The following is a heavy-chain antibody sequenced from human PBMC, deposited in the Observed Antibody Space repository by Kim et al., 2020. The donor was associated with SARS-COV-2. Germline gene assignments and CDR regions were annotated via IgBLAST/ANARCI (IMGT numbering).Heavy chain of an antibody. CDR1: GFTVSRYY. CDR2: IYSVDSA. CDR3: ARLRPPGTAFDY. V-gene: IGHV3-66*01. J-gene: IGHJ4*02. Sequence: GGSLRLSCAASGFTVSRYYMSWVRQAPGKGLEWVSSIYSVDSAYYADTVKGRFTISRDNSKGTVYLHMDSLSADDTAVYFCARLRPPGTAFDYWGRGT. D-gene: IGHD1-1*01.